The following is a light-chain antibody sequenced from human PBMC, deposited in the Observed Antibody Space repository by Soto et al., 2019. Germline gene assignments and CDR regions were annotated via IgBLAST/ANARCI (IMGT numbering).Light chain of an antibody. Sequence: QSALTQPASVSGSPGQSITIPCTGTSGNVGINNLVSWYQQHPGKAPKLLIYEVTERPSGFSNRFSGSKSGNTASLTISGLQPDDEADYYCCSYAGNSEVFGTGTKVTVL. V-gene: IGLV2-23*02. J-gene: IGLJ1*01. CDR1: SGNVGINNL. CDR2: EVT. CDR3: CSYAGNSEV.